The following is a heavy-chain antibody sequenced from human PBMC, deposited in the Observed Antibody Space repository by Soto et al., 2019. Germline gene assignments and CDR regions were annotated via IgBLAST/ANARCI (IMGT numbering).Heavy chain of an antibody. D-gene: IGHD6-6*01. J-gene: IGHJ6*02. CDR1: EFTFSPYP. CDR3: AKDQSASSNSYHAMDV. CDR2: ISFDGATK. V-gene: IGHV3-30*09. Sequence: QEQLVESGGGVVQPGRPLRLSCAASEFTFSPYPMHWVRQAPGKGLEWVAVISFDGATKYYADSVKGRFAISRDNSMNTLYLQMNSLRTEDTAVYYCAKDQSASSNSYHAMDVWGPGNTVTVSS.